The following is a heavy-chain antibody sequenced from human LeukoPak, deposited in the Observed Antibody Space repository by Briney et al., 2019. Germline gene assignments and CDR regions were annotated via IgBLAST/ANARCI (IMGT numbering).Heavy chain of an antibody. Sequence: SETLSLTCSVSGGSISSTNYYWGWIRQPPGKGLEWIGSIYYSGSTYYNPSLKSRVTISVDTSKNQFSLKLSSVTAADTAVYHCARHLYGSGLHRIDYWGQGTLDTVSS. CDR3: ARHLYGSGLHRIDY. J-gene: IGHJ4*02. CDR1: GGSISSTNYY. V-gene: IGHV4-39*01. D-gene: IGHD6-19*01. CDR2: IYYSGST.